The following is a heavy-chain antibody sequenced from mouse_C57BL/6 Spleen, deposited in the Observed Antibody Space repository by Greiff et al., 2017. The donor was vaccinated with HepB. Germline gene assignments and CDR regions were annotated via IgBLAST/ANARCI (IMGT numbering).Heavy chain of an antibody. CDR2: ISNGGGST. CDR3: ARQELRGDYYAMDY. Sequence: EVKLVESGGGLVQPGGSLKLSCAASGFTFSDYYMYWVRQTPEKRLEWVAYISNGGGSTYYPDTVKGRFTISRDNAKDTLYLQMSRLKSEDTAMYYCARQELRGDYYAMDYWGQGTSVTVSS. D-gene: IGHD2-12*01. V-gene: IGHV5-12*01. CDR1: GFTFSDYY. J-gene: IGHJ4*01.